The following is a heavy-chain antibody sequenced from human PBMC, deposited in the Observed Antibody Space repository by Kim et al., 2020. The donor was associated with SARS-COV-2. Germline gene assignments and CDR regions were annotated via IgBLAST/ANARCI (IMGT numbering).Heavy chain of an antibody. CDR2: ISSSGSTI. V-gene: IGHV3-48*03. CDR3: ARDMVRGVLTSAQNWFDP. Sequence: GGSLRLSCAASGFTFSSYEMNWVRQAPGKGLEWVSYISSSGSTIYYADSVNDRFTISRDNAKNSLYLQMNSLRAEDTAVYYCARDMVRGVLTSAQNWFDPWGQGTLVTVSS. CDR1: GFTFSSYE. D-gene: IGHD3-10*01. J-gene: IGHJ5*02.